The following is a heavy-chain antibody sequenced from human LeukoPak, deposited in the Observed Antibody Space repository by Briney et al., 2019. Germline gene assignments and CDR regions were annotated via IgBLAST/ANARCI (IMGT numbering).Heavy chain of an antibody. CDR2: IYYSGST. V-gene: IGHV4-39*01. CDR1: GGSISSSSYY. J-gene: IGHJ3*02. Sequence: SETLSLTCTVSGGSISSSSYYWDWIRQPPGKGLEWIGSIYYSGSTYYNPSLKSRVTISVDTSKNQFSLRLSSVTAADTAVYYCARPPGYGSGSYYGHDASDIWGQGTMVTVSS. CDR3: ARPPGYGSGSYYGHDASDI. D-gene: IGHD3-10*01.